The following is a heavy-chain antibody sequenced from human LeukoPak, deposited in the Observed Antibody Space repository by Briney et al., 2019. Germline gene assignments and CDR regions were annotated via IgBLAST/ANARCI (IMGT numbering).Heavy chain of an antibody. Sequence: SQTLSLTCAISGDSVSSNSAAWNWIRQSPSRGLEWLGRTYYRSKWYNDYAVSVKSRITINPDTSKNQFSLQLNSVTPEDTAAYYCARDEGYCSGGSCYNWFDPWGQGTLVTVSS. CDR1: GDSVSSNSAA. V-gene: IGHV6-1*01. J-gene: IGHJ5*02. CDR2: TYYRSKWYN. CDR3: ARDEGYCSGGSCYNWFDP. D-gene: IGHD2-15*01.